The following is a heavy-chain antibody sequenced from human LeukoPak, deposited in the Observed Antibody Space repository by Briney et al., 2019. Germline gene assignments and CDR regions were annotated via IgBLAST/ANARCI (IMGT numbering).Heavy chain of an antibody. CDR1: GGSFSGYY. Sequence: SETLSLTCAVYGGSFSGYYWSWIRQPPGKGLEWIGEINHSGSTNYNPSLKSRVTISVDTSKNQFSLKLSSVTAADTAVYYCAGEQQPVLDAFDIWGQGTMVTVSS. D-gene: IGHD6-13*01. V-gene: IGHV4-34*01. CDR3: AGEQQPVLDAFDI. CDR2: INHSGST. J-gene: IGHJ3*02.